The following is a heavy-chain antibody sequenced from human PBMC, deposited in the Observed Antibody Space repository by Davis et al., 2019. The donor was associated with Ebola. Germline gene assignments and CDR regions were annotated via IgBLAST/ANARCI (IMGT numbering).Heavy chain of an antibody. CDR1: GFTFDDYA. D-gene: IGHD6-19*01. Sequence: SLKISCAASGFTFDDYAMHWVRQAPGKGLEWVSGISWNSGSIGYADSVKGRFTISRDNAKNSLYLQMNSLRAEGTAVYYCAKDRAQYSSGWLLYYYYGMDVWGQGTTVTVSS. CDR3: AKDRAQYSSGWLLYYYYGMDV. CDR2: ISWNSGSI. V-gene: IGHV3-9*01. J-gene: IGHJ6*02.